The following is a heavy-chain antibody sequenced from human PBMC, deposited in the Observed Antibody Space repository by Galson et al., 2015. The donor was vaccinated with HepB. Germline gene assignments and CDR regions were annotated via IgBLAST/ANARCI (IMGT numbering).Heavy chain of an antibody. CDR2: ACHSGGT. V-gene: IGHV4-4*02. D-gene: IGHD3-10*01. Sequence: ETLSLTCAVSGDSISNDRWWSWVRQPPGEGLEWIGEACHSGGTNYRPSLKSRVTISVDKSKNQFSLKLTSVTAADTAVYYCARAKEGRGYFDYWGQGTLVTVSS. CDR1: GDSISNDRW. CDR3: ARAKEGRGYFDY. J-gene: IGHJ4*02.